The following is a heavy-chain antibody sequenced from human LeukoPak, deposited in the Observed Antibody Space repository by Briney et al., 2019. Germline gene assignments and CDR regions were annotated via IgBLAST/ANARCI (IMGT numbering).Heavy chain of an antibody. CDR1: GGTFSSYA. CDR3: ASRQKQYCSGGSCYSTTPFDY. CDR2: ITPILGIA. D-gene: IGHD2-15*01. J-gene: IGHJ4*02. V-gene: IGHV1-69*04. Sequence: ASVKVSCKASGGTFSSYAISWVRQAPGQGLEWMGRITPILGIANYAQKFQGRVTITADKSTSTAYMELSSLRSEDTAVYYCASRQKQYCSGGSCYSTTPFDYWGQGTLVTVSS.